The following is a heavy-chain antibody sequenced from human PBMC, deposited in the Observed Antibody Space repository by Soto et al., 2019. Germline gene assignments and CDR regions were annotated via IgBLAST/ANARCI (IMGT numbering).Heavy chain of an antibody. CDR2: IYYSGST. J-gene: IGHJ4*02. Sequence: SETLSLTCTVSGGSISSGDYYWSWIRQPPGKGLEWIGYIYYSGSTYYNPSLKSRVTISVDTSKNQFSLKLSSVTAADTAVYYCARVDSSDHVFAYWGQGTLVTVSS. V-gene: IGHV4-30-4*01. D-gene: IGHD3-22*01. CDR1: GGSISSGDYY. CDR3: ARVDSSDHVFAY.